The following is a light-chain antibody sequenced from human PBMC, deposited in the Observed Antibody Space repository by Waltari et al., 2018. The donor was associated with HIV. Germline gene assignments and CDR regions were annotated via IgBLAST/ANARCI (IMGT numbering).Light chain of an antibody. V-gene: IGKV1-5*03. Sequence: MTQSPATLSASVGERVTITCRASQSISSWLAWYQQKPGKAPKLLIYKASSLESGVPSRFSGSGSGTEFTLTISSLQPDDFATYYCQQYNSYSWTFGQGTKVEIK. CDR1: QSISSW. J-gene: IGKJ1*01. CDR2: KAS. CDR3: QQYNSYSWT.